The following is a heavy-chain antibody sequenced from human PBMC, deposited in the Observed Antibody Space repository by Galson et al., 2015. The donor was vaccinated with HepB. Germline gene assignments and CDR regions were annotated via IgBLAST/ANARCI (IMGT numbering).Heavy chain of an antibody. Sequence: SVKVSCKASGFTFTSSAMQWVRQARGQRLEWIGWIVVGSGNTNYAQKFQERVTITRDMSTSTAYMELSSLRSEDTAVYYCAAVEGRTQDAFDIWGQGTMVTVSS. CDR1: GFTFTSSA. J-gene: IGHJ3*02. CDR3: AAVEGRTQDAFDI. V-gene: IGHV1-58*02. CDR2: IVVGSGNT. D-gene: IGHD3/OR15-3a*01.